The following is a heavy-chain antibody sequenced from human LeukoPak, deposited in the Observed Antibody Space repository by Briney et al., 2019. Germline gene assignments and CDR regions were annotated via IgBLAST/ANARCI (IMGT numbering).Heavy chain of an antibody. Sequence: GSSVKVSCKASGGTFSSYTISWVRQAPGQGLEWMGIINPSSGSTSYAQKFQGRVTMTRDTSTSTVYMELSSLRSEDTAVYYCARVYWELLPMGYFQHWGQGTLVTVSS. CDR2: INPSSGST. J-gene: IGHJ1*01. CDR1: GGTFSSYT. CDR3: ARVYWELLPMGYFQH. V-gene: IGHV1-46*01. D-gene: IGHD1-26*01.